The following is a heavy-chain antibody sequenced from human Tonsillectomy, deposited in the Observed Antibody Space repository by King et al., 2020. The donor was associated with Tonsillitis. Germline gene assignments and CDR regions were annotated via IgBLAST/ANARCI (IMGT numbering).Heavy chain of an antibody. Sequence: VQLVESGAEVKKPGESLRISCKGSGYSFTSYWISWVRQMPGKGLEWMGRIDPSDSYTYYSPSFQGHVTISGDKSNSSAYLQWSSLKASDTAMYYCARLDLVSAAIVTKYYWGRGTLVTVSS. V-gene: IGHV5-10-1*03. CDR2: IDPSDSYT. CDR1: GYSFTSYW. D-gene: IGHD5/OR15-5a*01. CDR3: ARLDLVSAAIVTKYY. J-gene: IGHJ4*02.